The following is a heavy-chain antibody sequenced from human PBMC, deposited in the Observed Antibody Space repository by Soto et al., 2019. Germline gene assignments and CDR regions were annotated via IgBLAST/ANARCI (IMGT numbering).Heavy chain of an antibody. CDR3: VKDFRRYTNGLDV. CDR1: GFTFDDFV. V-gene: IGHV3-9*01. J-gene: IGHJ6*02. CDR2: ISWNSAST. D-gene: IGHD5-18*01. Sequence: EVQLVESGGGLVEPGRSLRLSCVGSGFTFDDFVMHWVRQAPGKGLEWVSGISWNSASTGYADSVMGRFTISRDNAKNSLYLQMRSLTGEDTAMYYCVKDFRRYTNGLDVWGPGTSVTVSS.